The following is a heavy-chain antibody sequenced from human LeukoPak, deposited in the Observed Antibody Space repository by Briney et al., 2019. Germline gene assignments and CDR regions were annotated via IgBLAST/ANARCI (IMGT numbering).Heavy chain of an antibody. J-gene: IGHJ5*02. CDR3: AGGQPPLAWFDP. D-gene: IGHD6-6*01. CDR2: INPNSGGT. V-gene: IGHV1-2*02. CDR1: GYTFTGYY. Sequence: RASVKVSCKASGYTFTGYYMHWVRQAPGQGLEWMGWINPNSGGTNYAQKFQGRVTMTRDMSTSTVYMELSSLRSEDTAVYYCAGGQPPLAWFDPWGQGTLVTVSS.